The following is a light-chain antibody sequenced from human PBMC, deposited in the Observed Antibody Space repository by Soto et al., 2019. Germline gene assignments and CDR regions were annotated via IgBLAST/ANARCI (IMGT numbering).Light chain of an antibody. CDR2: ATS. J-gene: IGKJ1*01. V-gene: IGKV3-15*01. Sequence: EIVMTQSPDIMSVSPGERATLSCRASQSLSSNLTWYQQRPGQAPRLLIYATSTRATGIPVRFSGSGSETEFILTISSLQSEDSAAYYCQQYNNWPRTFGQGIKVEIK. CDR3: QQYNNWPRT. CDR1: QSLSSN.